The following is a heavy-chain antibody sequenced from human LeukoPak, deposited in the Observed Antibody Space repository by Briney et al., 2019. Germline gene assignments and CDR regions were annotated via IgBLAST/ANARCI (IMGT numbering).Heavy chain of an antibody. CDR1: GFTFSDYY. J-gene: IGHJ6*02. D-gene: IGHD6-13*01. V-gene: IGHV3-11*01. CDR2: ISSSGSTI. CDR3: ARAYSSSWYSYYYGMDV. Sequence: SGGSLRLSCAASGFTFSDYYMSWIRQAPVKGLEWVSYISSSGSTIYYADSVKGRFTISRDNAKNSLYLQMNSLRAEDTAVYYCARAYSSSWYSYYYGMDVWGQGTTVTVSS.